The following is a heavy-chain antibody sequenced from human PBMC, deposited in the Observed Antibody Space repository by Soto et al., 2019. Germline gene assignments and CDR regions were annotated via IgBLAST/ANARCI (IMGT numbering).Heavy chain of an antibody. V-gene: IGHV4-59*12. Sequence: PSETLSLTCTVSGGSISSYYWSWIRQPPGKGLEWIGYIYYSGSTNYNPSLKSRVTISVDTSKNQFSLKLSSVTAADTAVYYCAIELGRSSRNWFDSWGKGTLVPVAS. CDR2: IYYSGST. J-gene: IGHJ5*01. CDR3: AIELGRSSRNWFDS. CDR1: GGSISSYY.